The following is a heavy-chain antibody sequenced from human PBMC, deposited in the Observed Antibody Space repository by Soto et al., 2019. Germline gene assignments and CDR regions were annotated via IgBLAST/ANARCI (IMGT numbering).Heavy chain of an antibody. CDR3: AKRTIPPYYYMDV. J-gene: IGHJ6*03. CDR1: GFTFSSYG. V-gene: IGHV3-30*18. CDR2: ISYDGSNK. Sequence: QPGGSLRLSCAASGFTFSSYGMHWVRQAPGKGLEWVAVISYDGSNKYYADSVKGRFTISRDNSKNTLYLQMNSLRAEDTAVYYCAKRTIPPYYYMDVWGKGTTVTVSS.